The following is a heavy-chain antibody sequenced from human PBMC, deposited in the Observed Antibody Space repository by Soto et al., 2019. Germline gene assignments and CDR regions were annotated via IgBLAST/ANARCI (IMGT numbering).Heavy chain of an antibody. J-gene: IGHJ4*02. CDR3: ARHEAPSGWYFDY. Sequence: PSVTLSLTCTVSGGSISSSSYYWGWIRQPPGKGLEWIGSIYYSGSTYYNPSLKSRVTISVDTSKNQFSLKLSSVTAADTAVYYCARHEAPSGWYFDYWGQGTLVTVSS. D-gene: IGHD6-19*01. CDR1: GGSISSSSYY. CDR2: IYYSGST. V-gene: IGHV4-39*01.